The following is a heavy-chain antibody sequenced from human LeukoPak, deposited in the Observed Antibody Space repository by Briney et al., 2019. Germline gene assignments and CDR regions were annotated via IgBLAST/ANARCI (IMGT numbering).Heavy chain of an antibody. V-gene: IGHV1-18*01. CDR1: GHTFTSYG. CDR2: ISAYNGNT. Sequence: GASVKCSCKASGHTFTSYGISWFRQAPGQGLEWMGWISAYNGNTNYAQKLQGRVTMTTVTSTSTAYMELRSLRSDGTAVYYCATVAVAGDLDYWGQGTLVTVSS. J-gene: IGHJ4*02. CDR3: ATVAVAGDLDY. D-gene: IGHD6-19*01.